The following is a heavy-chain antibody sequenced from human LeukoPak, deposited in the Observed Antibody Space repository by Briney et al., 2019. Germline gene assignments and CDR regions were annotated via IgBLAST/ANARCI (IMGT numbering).Heavy chain of an antibody. Sequence: GSLRLSCAASGFTFSSYSMNWVRQAPGKGLEWVSYISSCSSTIYYAASVKGRFTISRDNSNNMVYLQMNGLRSEDTAVYYCARDREVDTTGEYYYMDVWGKGTTVTVSS. D-gene: IGHD5-18*01. J-gene: IGHJ6*03. CDR3: ARDREVDTTGEYYYMDV. CDR1: GFTFSSYS. CDR2: ISSCSSTI. V-gene: IGHV3-48*01.